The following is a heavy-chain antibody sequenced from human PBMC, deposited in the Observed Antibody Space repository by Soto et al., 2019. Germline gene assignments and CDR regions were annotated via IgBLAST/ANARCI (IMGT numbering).Heavy chain of an antibody. J-gene: IGHJ6*02. CDR2: YFYIGIT. Sequence: SETLSLTCTVSGGSISSGGYYWTWIRQHPGKGLEWIGYYFYIGITYYNPSLKSRVTISLDTSKNQFSLNLSSVTAAFTAVYYCARGSSIAGLYYGMDVWGQGTTVTVSS. V-gene: IGHV4-31*03. CDR3: ARGSSIAGLYYGMDV. D-gene: IGHD6-6*01. CDR1: GGSISSGGYY.